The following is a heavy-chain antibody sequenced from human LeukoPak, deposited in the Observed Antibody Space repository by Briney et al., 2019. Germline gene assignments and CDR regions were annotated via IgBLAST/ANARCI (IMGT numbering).Heavy chain of an antibody. D-gene: IGHD6-13*01. CDR1: GGSISSSSYY. CDR3: ARVMGSSSWQRSWWFDP. V-gene: IGHV4-39*07. CDR2: IYYSGST. Sequence: NSSETLSLTCTVSGGSISSSSYYWGWIRQPPGKGLGWIGSIYYSGSTNYNPSLKSRVTISVDKSKNQFSLKLSSVTAADTAVYYCARVMGSSSWQRSWWFDPWGQGTLVTVSS. J-gene: IGHJ5*02.